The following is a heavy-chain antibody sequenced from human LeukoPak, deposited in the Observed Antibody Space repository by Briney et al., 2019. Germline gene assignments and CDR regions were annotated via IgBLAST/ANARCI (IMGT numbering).Heavy chain of an antibody. D-gene: IGHD6-25*01. CDR3: ARELAAVLDY. V-gene: IGHV1-18*01. CDR2: ISAYNGNT. J-gene: IGHJ4*02. CDR1: GYTFTSYG. Sequence: VASVKVSCKASGYTFTSYGISCVRKAPGQGLELMGCISAYNGNTDYAQKLQGRVTMTTDTSTSTAYMELRSLRSDDTAVYYCARELAAVLDYWGQGTLVTVSS.